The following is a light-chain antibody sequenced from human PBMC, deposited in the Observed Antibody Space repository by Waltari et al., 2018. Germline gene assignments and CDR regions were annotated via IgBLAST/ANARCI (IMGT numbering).Light chain of an antibody. CDR2: WAS. CDR1: QSLLYSSNNKNS. J-gene: IGKJ4*01. V-gene: IGKV4-1*01. Sequence: DIVMTQSPDSLAVSLGARATINCKSSQSLLYSSNNKNSLAWYQQKPGQPPKLLIYWASSRESGVPDRFSASGSGTVFTLTISSLQAEDVAVYYCQQYYSTPLTFGGGTKVEIK. CDR3: QQYYSTPLT.